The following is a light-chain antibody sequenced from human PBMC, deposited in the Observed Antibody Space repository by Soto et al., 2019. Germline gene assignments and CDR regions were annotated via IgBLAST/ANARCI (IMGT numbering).Light chain of an antibody. CDR3: QQYGSSYT. CDR2: EVS. J-gene: IGKJ2*01. CDR1: QSVSSSF. Sequence: EIVLTQSPGTLSLSPGERATLSCRASQSVSSSFLAWYQQKPGQAPRLLIYEVSSRATGIPDRFSGSGSGRDFTLTISRLEPEDFAVYYCQQYGSSYTFGQGTTLEIK. V-gene: IGKV3-20*01.